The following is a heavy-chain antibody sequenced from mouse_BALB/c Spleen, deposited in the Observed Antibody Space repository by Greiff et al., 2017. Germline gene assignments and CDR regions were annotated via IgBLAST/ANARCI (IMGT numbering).Heavy chain of an antibody. CDR1: GYTFSSYW. CDR3: ARSDGSSYGWYFDV. Sequence: QVQLQQSGAELMKPGASVKISCKATGYTFSSYWIEWVKQRPGHGLEWIGEILPGSGSTNYNEKFKGKATFTADTSSNTAYMQLSSLTSEDSAVYYCARSDGSSYGWYFDVWGAGTTVTVSS. CDR2: ILPGSGST. V-gene: IGHV1-9*01. D-gene: IGHD1-1*01. J-gene: IGHJ1*01.